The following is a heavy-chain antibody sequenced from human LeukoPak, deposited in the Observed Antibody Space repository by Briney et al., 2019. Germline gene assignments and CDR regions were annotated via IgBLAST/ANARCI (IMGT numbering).Heavy chain of an antibody. J-gene: IGHJ4*02. CDR3: ARQDDYNFDY. V-gene: IGHV4-39*01. CDR1: GGSISSSSYY. Sequence: SETLSLTCTVSGGSISSSSYYWDWIRQPPGKGLEWIGSIYYSGSTYYNPSLKSRVTITVDTSKKQLSLKLSSVTAADTAVYYCARQDDYNFDYWGQGTLVTVSS. D-gene: IGHD5-24*01. CDR2: IYYSGST.